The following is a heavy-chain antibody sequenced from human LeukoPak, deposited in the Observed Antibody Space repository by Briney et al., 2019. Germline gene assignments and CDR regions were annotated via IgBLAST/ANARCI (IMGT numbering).Heavy chain of an antibody. Sequence: ASVKVSRKVSVYTLTELSMHWVRPAPGKGLEWVGGFDTEDGETIYAQKFQGRVTMTEDTSTDTAYMELSSLRSEDTAVYYCATVKYYDILTGYYSSPYYFDYWGQGTLVTVSS. CDR2: FDTEDGET. CDR3: ATVKYYDILTGYYSSPYYFDY. J-gene: IGHJ4*02. CDR1: VYTLTELS. V-gene: IGHV1-24*01. D-gene: IGHD3-9*01.